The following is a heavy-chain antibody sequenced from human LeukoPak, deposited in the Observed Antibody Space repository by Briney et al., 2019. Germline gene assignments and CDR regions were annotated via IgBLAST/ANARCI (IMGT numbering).Heavy chain of an antibody. CDR1: GSTFSDQY. CDR3: TRRYSGRSAYAFDI. V-gene: IGHV3-72*01. CDR2: TGNKASRYTT. D-gene: IGHD1-26*01. J-gene: IGHJ3*02. Sequence: GGSLRLSCAASGSTFSDQYMDWVRQAPGKGLQWVGRTGNKASRYTTEYAASVEGRFTISRDDSKNSLYLQMNSLKTEDTALYYCTRRYSGRSAYAFDIWGQGTMVTVSS.